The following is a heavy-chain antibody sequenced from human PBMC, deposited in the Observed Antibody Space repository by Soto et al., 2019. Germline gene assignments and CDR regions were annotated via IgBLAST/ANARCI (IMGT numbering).Heavy chain of an antibody. CDR1: GGSISRGRYS. Sequence: QLQLQESGSGLVKPSQTLSLTGAVSGGSISRGRYSWSWIRQPPGKGLEWIGYIYHSGSTYYNPSLKSRVTISVDRSKNQFSLKLSCVTAADTAVYYCARGQVVAAQHWGQGTLVTVSS. D-gene: IGHD2-15*01. J-gene: IGHJ4*02. V-gene: IGHV4-30-2*01. CDR3: ARGQVVAAQH. CDR2: IYHSGST.